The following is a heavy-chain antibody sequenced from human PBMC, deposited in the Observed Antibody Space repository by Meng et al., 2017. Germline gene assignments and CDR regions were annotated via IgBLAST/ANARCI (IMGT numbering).Heavy chain of an antibody. V-gene: IGHV1-3*01. CDR2: INAGNGNT. CDR3: ARDKLKTFDP. CDR1: GYTFTSYA. J-gene: IGHJ5*02. Sequence: QVQFVPSGAEVKKPGASVKVSCKASGYTFTSYAMHWVRQAPGQRLEWMGWINAGNGNTKYPQKFQGRVTITRDTSASTAYMELSSLRSEDTAVYYCARDKLKTFDPWGQGTLVTVSS.